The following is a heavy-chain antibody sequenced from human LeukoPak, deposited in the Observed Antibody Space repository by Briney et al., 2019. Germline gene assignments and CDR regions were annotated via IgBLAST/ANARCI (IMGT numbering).Heavy chain of an antibody. V-gene: IGHV1-8*01. CDR3: ARGDWKGYYDFWSGYHYYFDY. Sequence: EASVKVSCKASGYTFTIYDINWVRQATGQGLEWMGWMNPNSGNTGYAQKFQGRVTMTRNTSISTAYMELSSLRSEDTAVYYCARGDWKGYYDFWSGYHYYFDYWGQGTLVTVSS. J-gene: IGHJ4*02. CDR1: GYTFTIYD. D-gene: IGHD3-3*01. CDR2: MNPNSGNT.